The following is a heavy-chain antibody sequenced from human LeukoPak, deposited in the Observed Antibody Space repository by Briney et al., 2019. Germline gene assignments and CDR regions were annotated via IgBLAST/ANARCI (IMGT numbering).Heavy chain of an antibody. CDR3: ARDYYDSSGYDYGFDY. J-gene: IGHJ4*02. V-gene: IGHV4-4*07. CDR2: IYTNGST. CDR1: GGSISSYY. D-gene: IGHD3-22*01. Sequence: SETLSLTCTVSGGSISSYYWSWIRQPAGKGLEWIGRIYTNGSTNYDPSLKSRVTMSVDTSKNQFSLKLSSVTAADTAVYYCARDYYDSSGYDYGFDYWGQGTLVTVSS.